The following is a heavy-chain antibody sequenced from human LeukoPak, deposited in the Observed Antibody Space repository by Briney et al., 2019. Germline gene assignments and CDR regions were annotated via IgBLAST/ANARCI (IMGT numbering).Heavy chain of an antibody. D-gene: IGHD7-27*01. V-gene: IGHV4-59*01. CDR2: IYYSGST. CDR3: AGDGTGDGQASYFDF. J-gene: IGHJ4*02. Sequence: SETLSLTCTVSGGSISSSYWSWIRQPPGKGLEWIGYIYYSGSTKYNPSLKSRVTISLDTSRNQFSLKLSSVTAADAAVYYCAGDGTGDGQASYFDFWGQGTLVTVSS. CDR1: GGSISSSY.